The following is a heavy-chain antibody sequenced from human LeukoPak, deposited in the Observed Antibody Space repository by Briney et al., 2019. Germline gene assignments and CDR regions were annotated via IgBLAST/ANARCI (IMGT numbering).Heavy chain of an antibody. CDR3: GRDPKLGIRGYTYGYIDY. J-gene: IGHJ4*02. CDR2: INTNTGNP. Sequence: ASVTVSCKASGYTFTGYFMHWVRQAPGQGLEWMGWINTNTGNPTYAQGFTGRYVFSLDTSVNTAYLQISGLKADDTAVYYCGRDPKLGIRGYTYGYIDYWGQGTLVTVSS. CDR1: GYTFTGYF. V-gene: IGHV7-4-1*02. D-gene: IGHD5-18*01.